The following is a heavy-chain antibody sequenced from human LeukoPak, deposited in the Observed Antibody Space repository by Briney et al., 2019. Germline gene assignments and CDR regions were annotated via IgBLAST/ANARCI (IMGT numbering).Heavy chain of an antibody. Sequence: PGESLKISCKGSGYSFTSYWIGWGRKMPGPGLEWMGIMYPGDSDTRYSPSFQGQVTISADKSISTAYLQWSSLKASDTAMYYCASLSSSCSRGGAFDIWGQGTMVTVSS. V-gene: IGHV5-51*03. CDR1: GYSFTSYW. J-gene: IGHJ3*02. D-gene: IGHD6-13*01. CDR3: ASLSSSCSRGGAFDI. CDR2: MYPGDSDT.